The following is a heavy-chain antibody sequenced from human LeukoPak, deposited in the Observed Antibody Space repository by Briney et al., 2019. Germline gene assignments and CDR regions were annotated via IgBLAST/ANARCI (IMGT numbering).Heavy chain of an antibody. CDR2: ISGSGGST. D-gene: IGHD4-17*01. V-gene: IGHV3-23*01. CDR1: GFTFSSYA. J-gene: IGHJ4*02. Sequence: GGSLRLSCAASGFTFSSYAMSWVRQAPGKGLEWVSPISGSGGSTYYADSVRGRFTISRDNSKNTLYLQMNSLRAEDTAVYYCAKVYGDYEMTTVRGGDDFDYWGQGTLATVSS. CDR3: AKVYGDYEMTTVRGGDDFDY.